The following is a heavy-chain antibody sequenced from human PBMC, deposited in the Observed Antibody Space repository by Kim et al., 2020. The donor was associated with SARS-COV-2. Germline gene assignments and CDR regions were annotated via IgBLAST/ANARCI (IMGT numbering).Heavy chain of an antibody. CDR2: FHSDGSSS. Sequence: GGSLRLSCAASGFTFSTYWMHWVRQAPGKGLVWVSRFHSDGSSSSYEDYVKGRFTISRDNAKNTRYLQMNSLRAEDTGVYYCARVPAGSSVAGNYGMDVWVQGTTVTVSS. CDR3: ARVPAGSSVAGNYGMDV. CDR1: GFTFSTYW. J-gene: IGHJ6*02. V-gene: IGHV3-74*01. D-gene: IGHD6-19*01.